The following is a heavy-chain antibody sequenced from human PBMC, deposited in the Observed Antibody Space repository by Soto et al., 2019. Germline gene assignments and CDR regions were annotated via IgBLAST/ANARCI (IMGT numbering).Heavy chain of an antibody. CDR2: ISSSSSYT. Sequence: QVQLVESGGGLVKPGGSLRLSCAASGFTFSDYYMSWIRQAPGKGLEWVSYISSSSSYTNYADSVKGRFTISRDNAKNSLYLQMNSLRAEDTAVYYCAREYSSGWIDYWGQGTLVTVSS. CDR3: AREYSSGWIDY. V-gene: IGHV3-11*05. CDR1: GFTFSDYY. J-gene: IGHJ4*02. D-gene: IGHD6-19*01.